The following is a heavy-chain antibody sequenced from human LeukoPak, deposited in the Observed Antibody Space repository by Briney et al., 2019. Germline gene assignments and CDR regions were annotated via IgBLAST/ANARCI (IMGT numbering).Heavy chain of an antibody. V-gene: IGHV3-7*01. J-gene: IGHJ5*02. CDR2: LNQDGREK. CDR1: GFTFSRYW. Sequence: GESLRLSCAASGFTFSRYWMTWVRQAPGKGLEWVANLNQDGREKYYMDSVTGRFTISRDNAKNSVFLQMNSLGADDTAVYYCARDVGTTGYDLLDPWGQGTLVTVSS. CDR3: ARDVGTTGYDLLDP. D-gene: IGHD5-12*01.